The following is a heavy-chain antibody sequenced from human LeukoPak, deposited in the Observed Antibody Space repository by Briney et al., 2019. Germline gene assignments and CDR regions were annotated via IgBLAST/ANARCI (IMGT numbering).Heavy chain of an antibody. D-gene: IGHD2-21*02. CDR2: IRGSGGST. J-gene: IGHJ4*02. V-gene: IGHV3-23*01. CDR3: AKDSGDYTFDY. CDR1: GFTFSSYA. Sequence: GGSLRLSCAASGFTFSSYAVSWVRQAPGKGLEWVSAIRGSGGSTYYADSVKGRFTISRDNSKNTLYLQMNSLRAEDTAVYYCAKDSGDYTFDYWGQGTLVTVSS.